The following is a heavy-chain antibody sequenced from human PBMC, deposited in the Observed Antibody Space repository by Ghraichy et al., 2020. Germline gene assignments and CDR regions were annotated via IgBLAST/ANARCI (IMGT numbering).Heavy chain of an antibody. Sequence: SETLSLTCTVSGGSISDNWWSWVRQPPGTGLEWIGEIYHSGNRYYNPSLQSRLTISMDKSRFQFFLDLTSVTAADTAVYYCARHTAMSGTRGFDYWGQGILVTVSS. D-gene: IGHD5-18*01. CDR3: ARHTAMSGTRGFDY. J-gene: IGHJ4*02. V-gene: IGHV4/OR15-8*02. CDR2: IYHSGNR. CDR1: GGSISDNW.